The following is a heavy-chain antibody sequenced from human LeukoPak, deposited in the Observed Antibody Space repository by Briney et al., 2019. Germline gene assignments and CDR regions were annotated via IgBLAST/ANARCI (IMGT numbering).Heavy chain of an antibody. V-gene: IGHV4-4*07. CDR3: AKFGDYGHY. D-gene: IGHD4-17*01. CDR2: IHRSGST. CDR1: GGSISSYW. Sequence: SETLSLTCTVSGGSISSYWWSWLRQPAGKELEWIGRIHRSGSTRYNPSLESRVIMSVDASQNHFSLRKTSVTAADTAVYYCAKFGDYGHYWGQGILVTVSS. J-gene: IGHJ4*02.